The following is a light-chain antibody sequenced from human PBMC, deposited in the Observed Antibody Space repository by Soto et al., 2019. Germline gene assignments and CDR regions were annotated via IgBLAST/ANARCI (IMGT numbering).Light chain of an antibody. CDR2: STS. CDR1: QTIGRNY. V-gene: IGKV3D-7*01. J-gene: IGKJ5*01. Sequence: EIVLTQSPGTLSLSPLETATLSFRASQTIGRNYLAWYQQKPGQAPRLLIFSTSTRATGIPSRFSGSGSGTEFTLTISSLQTEDFATYYCQQINSYPYFGQGTRLEI. CDR3: QQINSYPY.